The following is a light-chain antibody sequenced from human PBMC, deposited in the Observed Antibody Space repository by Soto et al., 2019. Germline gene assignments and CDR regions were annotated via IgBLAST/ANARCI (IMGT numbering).Light chain of an antibody. CDR3: QQRAGWT. J-gene: IGKJ1*01. CDR2: DAS. Sequence: EIVLTQSPATLSLSPGERATLSCRASQSVSSYLAWYQQKPGQAPRLLIYDASNRATGIPAGFSGSGSGTDFTLTISSLEPEDFAVYYCQQRAGWTFGQGTKVEIK. CDR1: QSVSSY. V-gene: IGKV3-11*01.